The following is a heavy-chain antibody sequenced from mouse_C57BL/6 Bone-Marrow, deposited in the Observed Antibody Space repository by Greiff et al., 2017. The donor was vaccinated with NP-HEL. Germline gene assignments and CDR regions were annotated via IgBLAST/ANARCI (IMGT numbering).Heavy chain of an antibody. Sequence: EVRRVESEGGLVQPGSSMKLSCTASGFTFSDYYMAWVRQVPEKGLEWVANINYDGSSTYYLDSLKSRFIISRDNAKNILYLQMSSLKSEDTATYYCAKITVFGAMDYWGQGTSVTVSS. CDR2: INYDGSST. D-gene: IGHD2-4*01. CDR1: GFTFSDYY. V-gene: IGHV5-16*01. CDR3: AKITVFGAMDY. J-gene: IGHJ4*01.